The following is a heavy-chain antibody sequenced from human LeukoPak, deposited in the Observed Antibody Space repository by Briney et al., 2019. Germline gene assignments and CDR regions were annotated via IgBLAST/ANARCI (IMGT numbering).Heavy chain of an antibody. V-gene: IGHV3-13*01. CDR2: IGTAGDT. CDR1: GFTFSSYD. J-gene: IGHJ4*02. Sequence: PGGSLKLSCAASGFTFSSYDMHWVRQATGKGLEWVSAIGTAGDTYYPGSVKGRFTISRENAKNSLYLQMNSLRAGDTAVYYCARAMAGTSRYIFDYWGQGTLVTVSS. D-gene: IGHD6-19*01. CDR3: ARAMAGTSRYIFDY.